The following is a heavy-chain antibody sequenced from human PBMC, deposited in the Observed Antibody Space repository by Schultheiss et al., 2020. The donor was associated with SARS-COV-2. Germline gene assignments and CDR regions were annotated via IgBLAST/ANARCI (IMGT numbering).Heavy chain of an antibody. J-gene: IGHJ4*02. CDR2: IYYSGST. CDR3: ARRRGFTYGSPDFDY. V-gene: IGHV4-59*08. D-gene: IGHD5-18*01. CDR1: GGSISSYY. Sequence: SQTLSLTCTVSGGSISSYYWSWIRQPPGKGLEWIGYIYYSGSTNYNPSLKSRVTISVDTSKNQFSLKLSSVTAADTAVYYCARRRGFTYGSPDFDYWGQGTLVTVSS.